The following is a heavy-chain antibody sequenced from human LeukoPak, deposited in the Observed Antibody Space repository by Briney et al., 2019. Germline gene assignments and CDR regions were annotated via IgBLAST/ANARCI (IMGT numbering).Heavy chain of an antibody. D-gene: IGHD6-19*01. V-gene: IGHV3-9*01. J-gene: IGHJ6*02. CDR1: GFTFDDYA. CDR2: ISWNSGSI. Sequence: PGGSLRLSCAASGFTFDDYAMHWVRQAPGKGLEWVSGISWNSGSIGYADSVKGRFTISRDNAKNSLYLQMNSLRAEDTALYYCAKDKAPINPPAVAGTGYYYYGMDVWGQGTTVTVSS. CDR3: AKDKAPINPPAVAGTGYYYYGMDV.